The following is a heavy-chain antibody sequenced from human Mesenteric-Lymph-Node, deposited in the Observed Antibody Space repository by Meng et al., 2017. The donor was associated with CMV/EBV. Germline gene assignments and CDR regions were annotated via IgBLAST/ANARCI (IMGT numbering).Heavy chain of an antibody. D-gene: IGHD6-6*01. CDR3: ARDYPELAFDS. CDR1: GFTFSDYW. Sequence: GGSLRLSCAASGFTFSDYWMHWVRQAPGKGLVWVSRINSDGSSTSYADSVKGRFTISRDNAKNTLYLQMSSLRAEDTAVYYCARDYPELAFDSWGQGTLVTVSS. J-gene: IGHJ4*02. V-gene: IGHV3-74*01. CDR2: INSDGSST.